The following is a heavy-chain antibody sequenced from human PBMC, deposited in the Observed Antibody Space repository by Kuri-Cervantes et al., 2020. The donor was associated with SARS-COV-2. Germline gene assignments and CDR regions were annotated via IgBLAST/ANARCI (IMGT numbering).Heavy chain of an antibody. D-gene: IGHD6-19*01. Sequence: GESLKISCAASGFGFSYYWVSWVRQAPGKGLEWVANIKKDGSEKNYVDSVKGRFTISRDDAKKSLYLQMNSLRDDDTAVYYCARDPWRADISGMKRPFDHWGQGTLVTVSS. V-gene: IGHV3-7*01. J-gene: IGHJ4*02. CDR2: IKKDGSEK. CDR1: GFGFSYYW. CDR3: ARDPWRADISGMKRPFDH.